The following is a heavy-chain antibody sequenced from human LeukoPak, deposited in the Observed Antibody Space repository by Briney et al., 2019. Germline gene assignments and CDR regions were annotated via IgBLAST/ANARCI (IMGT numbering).Heavy chain of an antibody. CDR1: DYTFISYG. D-gene: IGHD1-26*01. Sequence: ASVKVSCKASDYTFISYGMSWVRQAPGQGLEWMGWINPNSGGTNYAQKFQDRVTMTRDTSISTAYMELSRLRSDDTAVYYCARGFIYSGSYYSFDYWGQGTLVTVSS. V-gene: IGHV1-2*02. J-gene: IGHJ4*02. CDR2: INPNSGGT. CDR3: ARGFIYSGSYYSFDY.